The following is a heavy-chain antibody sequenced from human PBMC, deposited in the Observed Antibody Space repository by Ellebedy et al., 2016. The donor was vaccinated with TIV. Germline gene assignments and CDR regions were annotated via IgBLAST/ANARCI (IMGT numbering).Heavy chain of an antibody. CDR2: IIPIFGTA. CDR3: ASGRRGGGYSYGYNDY. D-gene: IGHD5-18*01. J-gene: IGHJ4*02. V-gene: IGHV1-69*13. CDR1: GYTFTSYG. Sequence: AASVKVSCKASGYTFTSYGISWVRQPPGQGLEWMGGIIPIFGTANYAQKFQGRVTITADESTSTAYMELSSLRSEDTAVYYCASGRRGGGYSYGYNDYWGQGTLVTVSS.